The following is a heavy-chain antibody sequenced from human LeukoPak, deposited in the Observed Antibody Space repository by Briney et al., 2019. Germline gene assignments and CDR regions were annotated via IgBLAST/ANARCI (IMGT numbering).Heavy chain of an antibody. CDR2: TYYSGST. V-gene: IGHV4-39*01. D-gene: IGHD3-22*01. CDR3: ASFYYESSGNYYVPFDY. CDR1: GGSISSSSYY. J-gene: IGHJ4*02. Sequence: SETLSLTCTVSGGSISSSSYYWGWIRQPPGKGLEWIGTTYYSGSTYYNPSLKSRVTISLDTSKNQFSLWLSSVTAADTAVYYCASFYYESSGNYYVPFDYWGQGTLVTVSS.